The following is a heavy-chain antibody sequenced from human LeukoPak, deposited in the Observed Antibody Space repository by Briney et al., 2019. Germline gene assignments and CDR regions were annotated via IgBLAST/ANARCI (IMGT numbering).Heavy chain of an antibody. J-gene: IGHJ6*02. Sequence: GGSPRLSCAASGFTFSSYAMSWVRQAPGKGLEWVSAISGSGGSTYYADSVKGRFTISRDNSKNTLYLQMNSLRAEDTAVYYCARDPSPVYYASGSSKYYYYGMDVWGQGTTVTVSS. V-gene: IGHV3-23*01. D-gene: IGHD3-10*01. CDR3: ARDPSPVYYASGSSKYYYYGMDV. CDR2: ISGSGGST. CDR1: GFTFSSYA.